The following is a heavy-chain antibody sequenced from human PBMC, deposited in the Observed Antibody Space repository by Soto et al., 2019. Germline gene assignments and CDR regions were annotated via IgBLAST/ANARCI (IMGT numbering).Heavy chain of an antibody. D-gene: IGHD1-26*01. CDR3: AKDGSHNFDY. Sequence: QVQLVESGGGVVQPGRSLRLSCAASGFTFSHYAMHWVRQAPGKGLEWVALMSYDGSNEYYADSVKGRFTISRDNSKNTLYLQMTSLRAEDTAVYYCAKDGSHNFDYWGKGTLVTVSS. V-gene: IGHV3-30*18. CDR1: GFTFSHYA. J-gene: IGHJ4*02. CDR2: MSYDGSNE.